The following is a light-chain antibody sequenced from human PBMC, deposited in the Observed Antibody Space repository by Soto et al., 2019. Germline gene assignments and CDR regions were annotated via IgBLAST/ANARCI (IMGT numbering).Light chain of an antibody. V-gene: IGKV4-1*01. Sequence: DIVMTQSPDSLAVSLGERATINCKSSQSVLYSSNNKNYLAWYQQKPGQPPKLLIYWASTRESGVPDRFSGSWSGTDFTLTISILQAEDVAVYYCQQYYSTPLTFGPGTKVDIK. CDR3: QQYYSTPLT. CDR2: WAS. J-gene: IGKJ3*01. CDR1: QSVLYSSNNKNY.